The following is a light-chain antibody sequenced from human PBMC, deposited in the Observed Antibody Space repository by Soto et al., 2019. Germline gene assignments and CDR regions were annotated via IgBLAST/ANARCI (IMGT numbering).Light chain of an antibody. J-gene: IGKJ1*01. CDR1: HSVSSS. Sequence: VVMTQSPATLSVSPVERATLYCRASHSVSSSLAWYQQKPGHAPRLLISGASTRAAGIPARFSGSGSGTEFTLTISSLQSEDFAVYYCQHYNTWPWTFGQGTKVDIK. CDR2: GAS. CDR3: QHYNTWPWT. V-gene: IGKV3-15*01.